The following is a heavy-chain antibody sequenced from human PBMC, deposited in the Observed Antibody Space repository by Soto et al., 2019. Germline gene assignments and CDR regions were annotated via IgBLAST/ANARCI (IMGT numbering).Heavy chain of an antibody. CDR2: ISWDGGTT. CDR1: GFTFDDYT. D-gene: IGHD1-26*01. CDR3: AKDGNSGSYYLFDY. Sequence: PGGPLRLSCAASGFTFDDYTMHWVRQAPGKGLEWVSLISWDGGTTYYADSVKGRFTISRDNSKNSLYLQMNSLRTEDTALYYCAKDGNSGSYYLFDYWGQGTLVTVSS. V-gene: IGHV3-43*01. J-gene: IGHJ4*02.